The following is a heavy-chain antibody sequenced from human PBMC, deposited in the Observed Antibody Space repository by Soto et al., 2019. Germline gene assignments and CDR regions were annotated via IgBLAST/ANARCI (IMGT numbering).Heavy chain of an antibody. J-gene: IGHJ6*02. CDR2: IDPSDSYT. V-gene: IGHV5-10-1*01. Sequence: GESLKISCKASGYSFTSYWISWVRQMPGKGLEWMGRIDPSDSYTNVSPSFQGHVTISADKSSSTAYLQWSSLKASDSAMYYCARHSYSASGFYYYGLDVWGQGTTVTVSS. CDR1: GYSFTSYW. CDR3: ARHSYSASGFYYYGLDV. D-gene: IGHD3-10*01.